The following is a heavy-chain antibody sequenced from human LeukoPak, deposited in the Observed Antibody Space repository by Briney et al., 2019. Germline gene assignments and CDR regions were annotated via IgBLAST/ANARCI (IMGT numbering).Heavy chain of an antibody. CDR2: ISYIGNT. D-gene: IGHD4-17*01. J-gene: IGHJ3*02. V-gene: IGHV4-59*11. CDR1: GGSISSHY. Sequence: SETLSLTCTVSGGSISSHYWSWIRQPPGKGLEWIGYISYIGNTNYNPPLKSRVTISVDTSKNQFSLKLSSVTAADAAVYFCARDPTTVTEGLDIWGQGTMVTVSS. CDR3: ARDPTTVTEGLDI.